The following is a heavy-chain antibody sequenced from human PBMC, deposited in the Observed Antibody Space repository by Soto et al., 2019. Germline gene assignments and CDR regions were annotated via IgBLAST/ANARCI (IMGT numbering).Heavy chain of an antibody. CDR3: TREAISMVRGTDNWFDA. D-gene: IGHD3-10*01. Sequence: EVQLLESGGGLIQPGGSLRLSCAASGFTFNNYAMSWVRQPRGKGLEWVSAISGNGISTYYADSVRARFTISRENSENPLFRQMNRLRAEDMAVCYCTREAISMVRGTDNWFDAWCQGTMVTVSS. CDR2: ISGNGIST. J-gene: IGHJ5*02. CDR1: GFTFNNYA. V-gene: IGHV3-23*01.